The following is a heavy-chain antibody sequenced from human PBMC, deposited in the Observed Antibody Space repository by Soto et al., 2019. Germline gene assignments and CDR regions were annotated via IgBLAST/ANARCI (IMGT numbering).Heavy chain of an antibody. D-gene: IGHD2-21*02. V-gene: IGHV1-46*01. CDR2: VNPSGGHT. Sequence: QVQLVQSGAEVKKPGASVKVSCKASGDTFTDYYIHWVRQAPGQGLEWMGTVNPSGGHTTYAQHFLGRVTMTRDTSTSTLYMELTSLTSEDTAVYYCARGGHVVVVTAALDDLGQGTLVTVSS. CDR3: ARGGHVVVVTAALDD. J-gene: IGHJ4*02. CDR1: GDTFTDYY.